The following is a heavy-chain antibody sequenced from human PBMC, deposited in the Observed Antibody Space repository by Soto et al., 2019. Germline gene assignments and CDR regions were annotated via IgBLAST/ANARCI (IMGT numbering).Heavy chain of an antibody. Sequence: SETLSLTCTVSGGSISSSSYYWGWIRQPPGKGLEWIGSIYYSGSTYYNPSLKSRVTISVDTSKNQFSLKLSSVTAADTAVYYCARESGRDGYNYVYYYYGTDVWGQGTTVTVSS. CDR3: ARESGRDGYNYVYYYYGTDV. CDR1: GGSISSSSYY. V-gene: IGHV4-39*01. CDR2: IYYSGST. D-gene: IGHD5-12*01. J-gene: IGHJ6*02.